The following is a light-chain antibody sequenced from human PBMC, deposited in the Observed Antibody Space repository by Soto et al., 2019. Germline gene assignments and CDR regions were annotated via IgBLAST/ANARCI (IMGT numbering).Light chain of an antibody. V-gene: IGKV3-15*01. J-gene: IGKJ5*01. CDR2: GVS. CDR1: QSVSSN. CDR3: QQHNKLPLT. Sequence: EIVMTQSPATLSVSPGERATLSCRASQSVSSNLAWYQQKPGQAPRLLIYGVSTRATGISARFSGSGSGTEFTLTISSLQSEDFAVYYGQQHNKLPLTFGQGTRLENK.